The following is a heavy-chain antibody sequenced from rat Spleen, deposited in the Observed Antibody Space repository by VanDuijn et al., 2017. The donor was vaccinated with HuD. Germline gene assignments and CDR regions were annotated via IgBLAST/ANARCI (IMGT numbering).Heavy chain of an antibody. V-gene: IGHV2-13*01. CDR3: TIHPRY. D-gene: IGHD3-1*01. CDR1: GFSLSSHG. CDR2: IWGDGNS. J-gene: IGHJ2*01. Sequence: QVQLKESGPGLVQPSETLSLTCTVSGFSLSSHGVIWVRQPPGKGLDWMGVIWGDGNSNYNSALKSRLSISRDTSKSQVYLKMNSLQTDDTGTYYCTIHPRYWGQGVMVTVSS.